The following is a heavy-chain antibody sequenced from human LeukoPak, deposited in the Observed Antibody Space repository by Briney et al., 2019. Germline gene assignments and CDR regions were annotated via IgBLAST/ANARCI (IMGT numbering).Heavy chain of an antibody. CDR2: IYHSGIT. D-gene: IGHD3-10*01. CDR1: GYSISSGYY. Sequence: SETLSLTCTVSGYSISSGYYWGWIRQPPGKGLEWIGSIYHSGITYYNPSLKSRVTISVDTFKNQFSLRLSSVTAADTAVYYCARAESITMVRGVKSYWFDPWGQGTLVTVSS. CDR3: ARAESITMVRGVKSYWFDP. V-gene: IGHV4-38-2*02. J-gene: IGHJ5*02.